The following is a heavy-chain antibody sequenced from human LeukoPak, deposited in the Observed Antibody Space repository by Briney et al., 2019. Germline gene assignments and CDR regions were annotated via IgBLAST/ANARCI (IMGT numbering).Heavy chain of an antibody. J-gene: IGHJ5*02. Sequence: PGGSLRLSCAASGFTFSSYSMNWVRQPPGKGLEWIGEINYSGSTNYNPSLKSRVTISVDTSKNQFSLKLSSVTAADTAVYYCARLLGPGWFDPWGQGTLVTVSS. CDR3: ARLLGPGWFDP. D-gene: IGHD2-8*02. CDR1: GFTFSSYS. V-gene: IGHV4-34*01. CDR2: INYSGST.